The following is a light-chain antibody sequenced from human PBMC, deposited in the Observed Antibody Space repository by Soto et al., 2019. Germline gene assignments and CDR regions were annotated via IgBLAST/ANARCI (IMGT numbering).Light chain of an antibody. J-gene: IGKJ3*01. V-gene: IGKV4-1*01. CDR1: QSVLYSSNNNHY. CDR2: WAS. CDR3: KQYYSIHLFT. Sequence: DIVMTQSPDSLAVSLGERATISCKSSQSVLYSSNNNHYFAWYQQKAGQPPKLLIYWASTRESGVPDRFSGSGSGTDFTITISSLQAEDVAVYYGKQYYSIHLFTFGPGTKVPIK.